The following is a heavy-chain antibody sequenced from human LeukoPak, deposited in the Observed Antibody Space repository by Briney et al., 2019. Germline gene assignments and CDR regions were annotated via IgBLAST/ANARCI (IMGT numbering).Heavy chain of an antibody. CDR2: ISGSGGST. D-gene: IGHD6-13*01. V-gene: IGHV3-23*01. CDR3: ARDGAAAGLGYFDY. CDR1: GFTISSYA. J-gene: IGHJ4*02. Sequence: GGSLRLSCAASGFTISSYAMSWVRQAPGKGLEWVSAISGSGGSTYYADSVKGRFTISRDNSKNTLYLQMNSLRAEDTAVYYCARDGAAAGLGYFDYWGQGTLVTVSS.